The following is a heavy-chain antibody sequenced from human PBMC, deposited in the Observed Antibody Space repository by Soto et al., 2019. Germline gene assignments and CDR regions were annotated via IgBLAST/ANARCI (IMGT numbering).Heavy chain of an antibody. V-gene: IGHV4-39*07. CDR1: DDSISSSSYY. CDR2: IYYSGRT. D-gene: IGHD3-3*01. J-gene: IGHJ4*02. Sequence: SETLSLTCSVSDDSISSSSYYWGWVRQPPGKGLEWIGSIYYSGRTYYTPSLKSRVTISIDTSKKQFSLQLTSVTAADTAVYYCARDAYAFWSGYYAYWGQGILVTVSS. CDR3: ARDAYAFWSGYYAY.